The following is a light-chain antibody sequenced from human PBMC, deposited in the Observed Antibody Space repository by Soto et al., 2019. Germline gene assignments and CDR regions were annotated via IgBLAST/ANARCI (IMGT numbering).Light chain of an antibody. CDR1: QTVSRF. J-gene: IGKJ4*01. V-gene: IGKV3-11*01. CDR2: GLS. Sequence: ETVLTQSPATLSLSPGESATLSCRASQTVSRFFAWYQQKPGQSPRLLIYGLSNRATGVPARFSASGSGTDFTLSISSLEPEDSAVYYCQQRFTWPLTFGGGTKVEIK. CDR3: QQRFTWPLT.